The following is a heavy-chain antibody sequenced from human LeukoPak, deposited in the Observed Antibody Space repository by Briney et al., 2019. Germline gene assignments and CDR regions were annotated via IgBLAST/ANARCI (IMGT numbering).Heavy chain of an antibody. CDR2: IYYSGST. D-gene: IGHD6-19*01. V-gene: IGHV4-59*08. Sequence: SETLSLTCTVSGGSISSYYWSWIRQPPGTGLEWIGYIYYSGSTNYNPSLKSRVTISVDTSKNQFSLKLSSVTAADTAVYYCARGILGSGWLYFDYWGQGTLVTVSS. J-gene: IGHJ4*02. CDR3: ARGILGSGWLYFDY. CDR1: GGSISSYY.